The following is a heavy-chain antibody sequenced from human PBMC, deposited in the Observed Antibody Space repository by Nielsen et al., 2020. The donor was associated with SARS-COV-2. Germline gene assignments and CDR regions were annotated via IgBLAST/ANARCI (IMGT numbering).Heavy chain of an antibody. V-gene: IGHV4-34*01. CDR2: INHSGST. CDR3: ARGRGYSSSSWFDP. CDR1: GGSFSGYY. D-gene: IGHD6-6*01. J-gene: IGHJ5*02. Sequence: SETLSLTCAVYGGSFSGYYWSWIRQPPGKGLEWIGEINHSGSTNYNPSLKSRVTISVDTSKNQFSLKLSSVTAADAAVYYCARGRGYSSSSWFDPWGQGTLVTVSS.